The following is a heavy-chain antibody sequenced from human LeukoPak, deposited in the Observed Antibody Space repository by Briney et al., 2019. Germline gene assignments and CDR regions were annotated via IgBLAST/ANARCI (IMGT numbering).Heavy chain of an antibody. Sequence: GGSLRLSCAVSGFSFISYWMHWVRQAPGKGLVWVSRINSHGSSTSYADSVKGRFTISRDNAKNTLYLQMNSLRAEDTAVYYCARGVAVAGNYVMDVWGQGATVTVSS. CDR1: GFSFISYW. J-gene: IGHJ6*02. CDR3: ARGVAVAGNYVMDV. CDR2: INSHGSST. D-gene: IGHD6-19*01. V-gene: IGHV3-74*01.